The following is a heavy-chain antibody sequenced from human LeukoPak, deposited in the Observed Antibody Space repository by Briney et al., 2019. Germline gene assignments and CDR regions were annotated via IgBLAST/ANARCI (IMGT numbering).Heavy chain of an antibody. CDR2: INPDGSTT. V-gene: IGHV3-74*01. CDR1: GFTFSNYW. J-gene: IGHJ4*02. CDR3: AKDLHYGSADY. Sequence: GGSLRLSCAASGFTFSNYWMHWVRQDPGKGLVWVSFINPDGSTTNYADSVKGRFTISRDNAKNALYLQMNSLRAEATAVYYCAKDLHYGSADYWGQGTLVTVSS. D-gene: IGHD3-10*01.